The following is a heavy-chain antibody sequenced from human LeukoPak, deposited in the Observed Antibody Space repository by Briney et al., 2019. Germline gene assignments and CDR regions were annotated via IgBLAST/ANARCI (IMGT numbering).Heavy chain of an antibody. V-gene: IGHV3-9*01. CDR2: ISWNSGSI. CDR3: AKDDEAFDY. CDR1: GFTFDDYA. Sequence: GRSLRLSCAASGFTFDDYAMHWVRQAPGKGLEWVSGISWNSGSIGYADSVKGRFTISRDNAKNSLYLQMNSLRAEDTALYYCAKDDEAFDYWGQGTLVTVSS. J-gene: IGHJ4*02.